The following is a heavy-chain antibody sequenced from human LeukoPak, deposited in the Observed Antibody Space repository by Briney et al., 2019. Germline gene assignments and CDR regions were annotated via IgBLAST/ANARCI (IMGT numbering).Heavy chain of an antibody. CDR3: AKDVRADPYYFDY. D-gene: IGHD6-19*01. V-gene: IGHV3-9*01. Sequence: GRSLRLSCAASGFTFDDYAMHWVRQAPGKGLEWVSGISWNSGSIGYADSVKGRFTISRDNAKNSLYLQMNSLRAEDTALYYCAKDVRADPYYFDYWGQGTLVTVSS. J-gene: IGHJ4*02. CDR2: ISWNSGSI. CDR1: GFTFDDYA.